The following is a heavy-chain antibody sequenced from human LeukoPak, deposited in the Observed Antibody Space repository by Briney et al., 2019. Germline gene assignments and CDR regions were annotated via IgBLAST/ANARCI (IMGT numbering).Heavy chain of an antibody. CDR2: ITGSGVST. Sequence: GGSLRLSCAASGFTFSSYGMSWVRQAPGKGLEWDSAITGSGVSTYYADSVKGRFTISRDNSKNTLLLQMDSLRAEDTAVYYCARFAQSAVFYVFWGQGTLVAVSS. CDR1: GFTFSSYG. J-gene: IGHJ1*01. V-gene: IGHV3-23*01. D-gene: IGHD6-19*01. CDR3: ARFAQSAVFYVF.